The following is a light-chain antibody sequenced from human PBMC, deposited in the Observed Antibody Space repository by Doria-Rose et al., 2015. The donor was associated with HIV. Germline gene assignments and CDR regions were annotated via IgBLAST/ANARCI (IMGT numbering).Light chain of an antibody. V-gene: IGKV3-11*01. J-gene: IGKJ3*01. Sequence: EIVLTQSPATLSLSPGERATLSCRASQSVSSNLAWYQQKPGQAPRLLTCDASNRATGIPARFSGSGSGTDFTLTISSLEPEDFAVYFCQQRSNWPPIFTFGPGTKVDI. CDR1: QSVSSN. CDR3: QQRSNWPPIFT. CDR2: DAS.